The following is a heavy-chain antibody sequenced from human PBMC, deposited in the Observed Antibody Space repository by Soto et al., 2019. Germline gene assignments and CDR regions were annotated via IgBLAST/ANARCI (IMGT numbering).Heavy chain of an antibody. CDR3: ARHPSDFWFDP. Sequence: SETLSLTCTVSGGSISSSSCHWGWIRQPPGKGLEWIASIKYSGTTFYNPSLKSRVTLSVDTSKNQFALKLSSVTAADTAVYYCARHPSDFWFDPWGKGTLVTVSS. CDR1: GGSISSSSCH. V-gene: IGHV4-39*01. J-gene: IGHJ5*02. CDR2: IKYSGTT. D-gene: IGHD2-21*02.